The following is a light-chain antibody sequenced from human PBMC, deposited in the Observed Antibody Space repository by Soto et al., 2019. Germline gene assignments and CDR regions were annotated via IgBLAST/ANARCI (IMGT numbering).Light chain of an antibody. CDR2: GAF. CDR1: ESVSSTY. CDR3: QQYGNSLWT. V-gene: IGKV3-20*01. Sequence: EIVLTQSPGTLSLSPGEGATLSCRASESVSSTYLAWYQQKPGQTPRLLIYGAFRRATGIPDRFSGSGSGTDFTITISRLEPEEFAVYYCQQYGNSLWTFGQGTTVEIK. J-gene: IGKJ1*01.